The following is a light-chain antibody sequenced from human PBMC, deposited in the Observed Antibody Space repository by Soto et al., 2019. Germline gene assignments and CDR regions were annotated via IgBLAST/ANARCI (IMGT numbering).Light chain of an antibody. CDR2: DNN. J-gene: IGLJ1*01. CDR1: CSNIGNNY. CDR3: GTCDDSLSGYV. V-gene: IGLV1-51*01. Sequence: QSVLTKPPAASAAPAHKVTICSTANCSNIGNNYAAWYQQPPGIAPTLPIYDNNNRPSGIPERFSGSKSGTSATLGITGLQPGDEADYYCGTCDDSLSGYVFGVGTKGTVL.